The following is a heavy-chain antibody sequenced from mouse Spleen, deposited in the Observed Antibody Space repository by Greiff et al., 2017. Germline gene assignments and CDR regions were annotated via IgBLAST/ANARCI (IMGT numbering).Heavy chain of an antibody. J-gene: IGHJ1*01. CDR2: INPYNGGT. CDR3: ARYITTGTNWYFDV. D-gene: IGHD1-2*01. Sequence: VQLQQSGPVLVKPGASVKMSCKASGYTFTDYYMNWVKQSHGKSLEWIGVINPYNGGTSYNQKFKGKATLTVDKSSSTAYMELNSLISEDSAVYYCARYITTGTNWYFDVWGAGTTVTVSS. CDR1: GYTFTDYY. V-gene: IGHV1-19*01.